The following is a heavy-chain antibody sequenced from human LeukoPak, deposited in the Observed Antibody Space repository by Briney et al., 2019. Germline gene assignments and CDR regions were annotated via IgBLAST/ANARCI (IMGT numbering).Heavy chain of an antibody. CDR2: IYHSGST. V-gene: IGHV4-38-2*02. D-gene: IGHD1-26*01. J-gene: IGHJ4*02. CDR1: GYSISSGYY. CDR3: ARENLIIEYSGSYYLNFPAPADY. Sequence: PSETLSLTCTVSGYSISSGYYWGWIRQPPGKGLEWIGSIYHSGSTYYNPSLKSRVTIPVDTSKNQFSLKLSSVTAADTAVYYCARENLIIEYSGSYYLNFPAPADYWGQGTLVTVSS.